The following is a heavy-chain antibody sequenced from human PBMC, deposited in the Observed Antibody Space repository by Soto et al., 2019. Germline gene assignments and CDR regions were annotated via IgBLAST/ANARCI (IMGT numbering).Heavy chain of an antibody. D-gene: IGHD3-22*01. Sequence: QVQLVQSGAEVKKPGSSVKVSCKASGGTFCSYAISWVRQARGQGLEWMGGIIPIFGTANYAQKFQGRVTITADESTSTAYMELSSLRSEDTAVYYCAREVYYYDSSGYPTNSFFDYWGQGTLVTVSS. CDR3: AREVYYYDSSGYPTNSFFDY. CDR2: IIPIFGTA. CDR1: GGTFCSYA. V-gene: IGHV1-69*01. J-gene: IGHJ4*02.